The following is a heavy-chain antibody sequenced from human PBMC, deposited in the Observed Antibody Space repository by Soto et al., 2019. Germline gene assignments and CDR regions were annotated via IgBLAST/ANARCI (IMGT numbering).Heavy chain of an antibody. CDR1: GFTFTSSA. V-gene: IGHV1-58*01. D-gene: IGHD3-22*01. CDR3: AAQYDSSGYPAHDAFDI. Sequence: SVKVSCKASGFTFTSSAVQWVRQARGQRLEWIGWIVVGSGNTNYAQKFQERVTITRDMSTSTAYMELSSLRSEDTAVYYCAAQYDSSGYPAHDAFDIWGQGTMVTVS. J-gene: IGHJ3*02. CDR2: IVVGSGNT.